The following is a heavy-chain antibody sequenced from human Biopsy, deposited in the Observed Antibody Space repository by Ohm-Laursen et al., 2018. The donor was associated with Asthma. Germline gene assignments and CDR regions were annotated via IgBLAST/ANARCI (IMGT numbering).Heavy chain of an antibody. J-gene: IGHJ4*02. CDR3: ARFKRGYSYGYAGVFDY. D-gene: IGHD5-18*01. V-gene: IGHV3-48*02. Sequence: SLRLSCAASGFTFSSYSINWVRQAPGKGLEWVSYISSSSTIYYADSVKGRFTISRDNAKNSLYLQMNSLRDEDTAVYYCARFKRGYSYGYAGVFDYWGQGTLVTVSS. CDR1: GFTFSSYS. CDR2: ISSSSTI.